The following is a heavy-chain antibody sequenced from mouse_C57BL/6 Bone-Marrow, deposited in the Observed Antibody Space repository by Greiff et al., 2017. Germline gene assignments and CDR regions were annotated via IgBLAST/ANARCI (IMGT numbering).Heavy chain of an antibody. CDR2: LSSGSSTI. CDR1: GFTFSDYG. Sequence: EVHLVESGGGLVKPGGSLKLSCAASGFTFSDYGMHWVRQAPEKGLEWVAYLSSGSSTIYYADTVKGRFTISRDNAKNTLFLQMTSLRSEDTAMYYCARQVLYYDGSSPFAYWGQGTLVTVSA. CDR3: ARQVLYYDGSSPFAY. D-gene: IGHD1-1*01. V-gene: IGHV5-17*01. J-gene: IGHJ3*01.